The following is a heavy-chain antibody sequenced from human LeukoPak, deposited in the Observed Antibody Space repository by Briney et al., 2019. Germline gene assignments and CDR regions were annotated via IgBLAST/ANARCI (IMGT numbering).Heavy chain of an antibody. CDR3: ARVGFGYQLPFPDY. Sequence: GRSLRLSCAASGFTFSSYSMNWVRQAPGKGLEWVSSINIAGTFVHYADSVKGRFTISRDNAKNSLYLQMNSLRAEDTAVYYCARVGFGYQLPFPDYWGQGTLVTVSS. CDR2: INIAGTFV. D-gene: IGHD2-2*01. V-gene: IGHV3-21*01. CDR1: GFTFSSYS. J-gene: IGHJ4*02.